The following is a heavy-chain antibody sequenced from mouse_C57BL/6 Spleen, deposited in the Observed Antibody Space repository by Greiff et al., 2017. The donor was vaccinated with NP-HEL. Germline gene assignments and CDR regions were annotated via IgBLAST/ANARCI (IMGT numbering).Heavy chain of an antibody. J-gene: IGHJ4*01. CDR1: GIAFSRYW. Sequence: EVQRVESGGGLVQPGGSLKLSCAASGIAFSRYWMRWVRRAPGKGLEWIGEINPDRSTINYAPSLKDKVTIARDNAKNTLYLQMSKVRSEDTALYYCARWLHNYYAMDYWGQGTSVTVSS. CDR2: INPDRSTI. CDR3: ARWLHNYYAMDY. V-gene: IGHV4-1*01. D-gene: IGHD2-2*01.